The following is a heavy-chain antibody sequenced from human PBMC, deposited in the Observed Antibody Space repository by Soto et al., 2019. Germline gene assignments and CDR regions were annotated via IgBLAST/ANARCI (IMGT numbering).Heavy chain of an antibody. D-gene: IGHD3-3*01. J-gene: IGHJ6*02. CDR3: AKDDYDFWSGSYPYYYYGMDV. Sequence: PGGSLRLSCAASGFTFSSYAMSWVRQAPGKXLEWVSAISGSGGSTYYADSVKGRFTISRDNSKNTLYLQMNSLRAEDTAVYYCAKDDYDFWSGSYPYYYYGMDVWGQGTTVTVSS. CDR1: GFTFSSYA. V-gene: IGHV3-23*01. CDR2: ISGSGGST.